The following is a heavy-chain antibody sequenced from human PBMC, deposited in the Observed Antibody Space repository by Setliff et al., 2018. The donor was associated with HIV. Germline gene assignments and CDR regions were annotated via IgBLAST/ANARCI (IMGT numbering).Heavy chain of an antibody. V-gene: IGHV3-15*07. CDR2: VSTKADGETT. CDR1: GVVFSYAW. Sequence: GGSLRLSCAASGVVFSYAWMNWVRQAPGKGLEWVGRVSTKADGETTDYATPVKGRFTISRDDSKNTLYLQMNSLKSDDTAVYYCATGNARPDWGQGTLVTVSS. CDR3: ATGNARPD. J-gene: IGHJ4*02.